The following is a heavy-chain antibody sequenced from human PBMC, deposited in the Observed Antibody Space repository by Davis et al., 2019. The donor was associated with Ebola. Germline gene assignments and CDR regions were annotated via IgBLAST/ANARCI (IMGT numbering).Heavy chain of an antibody. V-gene: IGHV4-34*01. CDR3: ARDPVATGILGYYYGMDV. D-gene: IGHD4-17*01. J-gene: IGHJ6*02. CDR1: GGTFRGYY. Sequence: SETLSLTCAVYGGTFRGYYWSWIRQSPGKGLEWIGEINHSGNTKYNPSFKSRVTISVDTSKNQFSLQLNSVTPEDTAVYYCARDPVATGILGYYYGMDVWGQGTTVTVSS. CDR2: INHSGNT.